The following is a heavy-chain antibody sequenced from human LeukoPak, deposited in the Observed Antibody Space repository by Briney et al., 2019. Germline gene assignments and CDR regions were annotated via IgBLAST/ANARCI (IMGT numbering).Heavy chain of an antibody. J-gene: IGHJ3*02. CDR1: GGSISSGGYY. V-gene: IGHV4-30-2*01. CDR2: IYHSGST. Sequence: SQTLSLTCAVSGGSISSGGYYWSWIRQPPGKGLEWVGNIYHSGSTYYNPSLKSRVTISVDRSNNQFSLKLTSVTAADTAVYYCARAFPFDDYGDPDAFDIWGQGTMVTVSS. D-gene: IGHD4-17*01. CDR3: ARAFPFDDYGDPDAFDI.